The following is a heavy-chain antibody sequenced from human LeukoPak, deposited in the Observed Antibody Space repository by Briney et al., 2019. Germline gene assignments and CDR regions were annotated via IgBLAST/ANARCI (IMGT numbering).Heavy chain of an antibody. J-gene: IGHJ3*02. D-gene: IGHD3-22*01. V-gene: IGHV4-59*01. CDR3: ARIPSSGYYYGAFDI. Sequence: PSETLSLTCTVSGASISSYYWSWIRQPPGKGLEWIGYIYYSGSPNYNPSLKSLVTISVDTSKNQFSLKLSSVTAADTAVYYCARIPSSGYYYGAFDIWGQGTMVTVSS. CDR1: GASISSYY. CDR2: IYYSGSP.